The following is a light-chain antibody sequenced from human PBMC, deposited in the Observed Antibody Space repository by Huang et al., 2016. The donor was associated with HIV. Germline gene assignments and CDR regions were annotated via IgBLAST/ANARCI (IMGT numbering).Light chain of an antibody. V-gene: IGKV1-NL1*01. CDR3: QQYFNPLPIT. Sequence: DIQMTQSPSSLSASVGDRVTITCRASQDITKSLAWYQQKPGQAPNLLLYAASRLESGVPSRFRGRGSETIFTLTIDSLEPEDSAVYFCQQYFNPLPITFGQGTRLDMK. J-gene: IGKJ5*01. CDR1: QDITKS. CDR2: AAS.